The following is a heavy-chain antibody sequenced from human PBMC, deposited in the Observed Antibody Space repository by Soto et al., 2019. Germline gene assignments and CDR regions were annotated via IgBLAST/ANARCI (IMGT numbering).Heavy chain of an antibody. CDR3: AADVGGHIYGFARH. CDR2: IDVGSGNA. CDR1: GYTFSSYY. J-gene: IGHJ4*02. V-gene: IGHV1-58*02. Sequence: SVKVSCKASGYTFSSYYMNWVRQAPGQRLQWIGLIDVGSGNANYAQMLQERVTMTSDMSTSTAYMELSSLRPEDTAVYYCAADVGGHIYGFARHWGPGTLVTVSS. D-gene: IGHD4-17*01.